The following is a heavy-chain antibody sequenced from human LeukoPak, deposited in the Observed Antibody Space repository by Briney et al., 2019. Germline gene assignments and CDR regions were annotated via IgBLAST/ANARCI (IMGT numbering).Heavy chain of an antibody. V-gene: IGHV4-34*01. J-gene: IGHJ4*02. CDR1: GGSFSGYY. CDR2: INHSGST. Sequence: PSETLSLTCAVYGGSFSGYYWSRIRQPPGKGLEWIGEINHSGSTNYNPSLKSRVTISVDTSKNQFSLKLSSVTAADTAVYYCASSSYDILTGYYLGYWGQGTLVTVSS. CDR3: ASSSYDILTGYYLGY. D-gene: IGHD3-9*01.